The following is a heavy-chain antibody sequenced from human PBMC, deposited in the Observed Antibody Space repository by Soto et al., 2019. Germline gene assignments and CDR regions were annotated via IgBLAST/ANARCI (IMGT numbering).Heavy chain of an antibody. V-gene: IGHV4-34*01. CDR2: INHSGST. CDR3: ARRDYGDYHDY. J-gene: IGHJ4*02. Sequence: PSETLSLTCAVYGGSFSGYYWSWIRQPPGKGLEWIGEINHSGSTNYNPSLKSRVTISVDTSKNQFSLKLSSVTAADTAVYYCARRDYGDYHDYWGQGTLVTVSS. CDR1: GGSFSGYY. D-gene: IGHD4-17*01.